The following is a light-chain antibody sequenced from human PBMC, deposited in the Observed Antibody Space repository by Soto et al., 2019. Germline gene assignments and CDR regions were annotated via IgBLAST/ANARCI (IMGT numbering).Light chain of an antibody. Sequence: QSALTQPASVSGSPGPSITISCTGTSSDVGGYNYVSWYQQHPGKAPKLMIYDVSNRPSGVSNRFSGSKSGNTASLTISGLQAEDEADYYCSSYTSSSLYVFGPGTKLTVL. CDR2: DVS. J-gene: IGLJ1*01. CDR3: SSYTSSSLYV. CDR1: SSDVGGYNY. V-gene: IGLV2-14*01.